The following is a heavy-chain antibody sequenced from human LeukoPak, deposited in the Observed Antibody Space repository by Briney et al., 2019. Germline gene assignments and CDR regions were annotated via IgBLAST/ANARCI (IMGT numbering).Heavy chain of an antibody. Sequence: PPETLSLTCAVSGYSITSGFSWGWIRQPPGKGLEWIGTISHSGTTDYQSTLESRLTISMDTSKNLFSLRLTSVTAADTAVYYCAREGAVPGIDPWGQGPLGTVSS. V-gene: IGHV4-38-2*02. D-gene: IGHD3-16*01. CDR3: AREGAVPGIDP. CDR2: ISHSGTT. J-gene: IGHJ5*02. CDR1: GYSITSGFS.